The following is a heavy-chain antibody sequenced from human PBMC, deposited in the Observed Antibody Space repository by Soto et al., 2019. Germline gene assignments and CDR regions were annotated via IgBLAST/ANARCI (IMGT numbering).Heavy chain of an antibody. D-gene: IGHD3-9*01. Sequence: GGSLRLSCAASGFTFSSYAMSWVRQAPGTGLEWVSSIDNSGFTTYHADSVKGRFTISRENAKNSLYLQMNSLRAGDTAVYYCARAIDYDILTGYPAPPDYWGQGTLVTVSS. CDR1: GFTFSSYA. V-gene: IGHV3-23*01. J-gene: IGHJ4*02. CDR3: ARAIDYDILTGYPAPPDY. CDR2: IDNSGFTT.